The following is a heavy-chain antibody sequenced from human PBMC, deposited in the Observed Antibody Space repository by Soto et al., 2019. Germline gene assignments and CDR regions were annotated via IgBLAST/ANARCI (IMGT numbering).Heavy chain of an antibody. D-gene: IGHD6-13*01. CDR2: INAGNGNT. V-gene: IGHV1-3*01. Sequence: QVQLVQSGAEVKKPGASVKVSCKASGYTFTSYAIHWVRQAPGQRLEWMGWINAGNGNTKYSQKFQGRVTITRDTSASTAYMELSSLRSEDTAVYYCARGDSSRWYSLDYWGQGTLVTVSS. J-gene: IGHJ4*02. CDR3: ARGDSSRWYSLDY. CDR1: GYTFTSYA.